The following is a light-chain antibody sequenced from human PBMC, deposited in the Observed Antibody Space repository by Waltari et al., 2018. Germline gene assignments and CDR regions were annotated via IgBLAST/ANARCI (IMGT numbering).Light chain of an antibody. Sequence: DIVMKQSPDSLAVSLGERATINCKSSQSVLYSSNDKNYLAWYQQKPRQPPRLLIYWASTRESGVPDRFSGSGSGTDFTLTISSLQAEDVAVYYFQQYYSGPRTFGQGTKVEIK. CDR2: WAS. CDR3: QQYYSGPRT. V-gene: IGKV4-1*01. J-gene: IGKJ1*01. CDR1: QSVLYSSNDKNY.